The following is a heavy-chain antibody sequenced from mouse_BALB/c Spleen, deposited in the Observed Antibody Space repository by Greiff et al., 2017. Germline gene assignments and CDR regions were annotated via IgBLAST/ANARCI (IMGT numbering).Heavy chain of an antibody. CDR1: GFSLTSYG. CDR3: ARAPYYGNYFAY. J-gene: IGHJ3*01. Sequence: VHLVESGPGLVAPSQSLSITCTVSGFSLTSYGVHWVRQPPGKGLEWLGVIWAGGSTNYNSALMSRLSISKDNSTSQVFLKMNSLQTDDTAMYYCARAPYYGNYFAYWGQGTLVTVSA. CDR2: IWAGGST. D-gene: IGHD2-10*01. V-gene: IGHV2-9*02.